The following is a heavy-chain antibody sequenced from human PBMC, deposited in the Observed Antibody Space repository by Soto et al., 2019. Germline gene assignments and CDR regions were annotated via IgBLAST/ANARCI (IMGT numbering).Heavy chain of an antibody. CDR2: IYHSGST. CDR1: GGSISSGGYS. CDR3: ARVMGTAMAFDY. D-gene: IGHD5-18*01. J-gene: IGHJ4*02. V-gene: IGHV4-30-2*01. Sequence: LSLTCAVSGGSISSGGYSWSWIRQPPGKGLEWIGYIYHSGSTYYNPSFKSPVTISIDRSKNQFSLKLSSVTAADTAVYYCARVMGTAMAFDYWGQGTLVTVSS.